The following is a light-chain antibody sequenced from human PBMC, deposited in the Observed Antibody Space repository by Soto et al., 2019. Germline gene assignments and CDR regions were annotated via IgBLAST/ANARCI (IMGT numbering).Light chain of an antibody. J-gene: IGLJ1*01. CDR1: SSNIGAGYD. V-gene: IGLV1-40*01. CDR3: QSYDSSLSGSL. Sequence: QSVLTQPPSVSGAPGQRVTISCTGSSSNIGAGYDVHWYQQLPGTAPKLLIYGNSNRPSGVPDRFSGSKSGTSASLAITGLQAEDEADHYCQSYDSSLSGSLFGTGTKVTVL. CDR2: GNS.